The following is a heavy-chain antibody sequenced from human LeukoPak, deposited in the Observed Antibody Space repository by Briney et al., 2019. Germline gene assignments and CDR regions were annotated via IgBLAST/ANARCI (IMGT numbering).Heavy chain of an antibody. CDR3: AKGVPYYYDSSGYKGVDY. J-gene: IGHJ4*02. CDR2: IKQDGSEK. CDR1: GFTFSSYW. Sequence: GGSLRLSCAASGFTFSSYWMSWVRQAPGKGLEWVANIKQDGSEKYYVDSVKGRFTISRDNAKNSLYLQMNSLRAEDTAVYYCAKGVPYYYDSSGYKGVDYWGQGTLVTVSS. V-gene: IGHV3-7*03. D-gene: IGHD3-22*01.